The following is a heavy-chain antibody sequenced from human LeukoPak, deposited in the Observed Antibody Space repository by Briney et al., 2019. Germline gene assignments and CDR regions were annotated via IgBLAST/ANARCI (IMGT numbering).Heavy chain of an antibody. V-gene: IGHV4-39*01. J-gene: IGHJ4*02. D-gene: IGHD3-10*01. CDR1: GGSINSSGYY. CDR3: ARIIGTRSYYFDY. Sequence: PSGTLSLTCAVSGGSINSSGYYWGWIRQPPGKGLEWIGSSYYSGSTYYNPSLKSRVTVSVDTSKDQFSLKLTSVTAADTAVYYCARIIGTRSYYFDYWGQGTLVTVSS. CDR2: SYYSGST.